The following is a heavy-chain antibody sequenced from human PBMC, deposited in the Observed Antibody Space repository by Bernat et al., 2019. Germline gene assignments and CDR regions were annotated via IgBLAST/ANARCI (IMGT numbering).Heavy chain of an antibody. D-gene: IGHD1-7*01. Sequence: QVQLQQSGPGLVKPSQTLSLTCAISGDSVSSNSAAWNWIRQSPSRGLEWPGRTYYRSKWYNDYAVSVKSRKTLNSETSKNRCSLQLNSVTPEDTAGYYCEREVGDSWSYGGMYYFDYRGQGTLVTVSS. J-gene: IGHJ4*02. CDR2: TYYRSKWYN. CDR3: EREVGDSWSYGGMYYFDY. V-gene: IGHV6-1*01. CDR1: GDSVSSNSAA.